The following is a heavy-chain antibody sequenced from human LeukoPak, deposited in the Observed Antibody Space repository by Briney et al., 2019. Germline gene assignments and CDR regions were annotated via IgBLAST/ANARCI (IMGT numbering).Heavy chain of an antibody. J-gene: IGHJ6*02. V-gene: IGHV3-49*04. D-gene: IGHD2-2*01. CDR3: TRDRLPYCSGTSCTMVNYYGVDV. Sequence: PGGSLRLSCKASGFTFSDYAISWVRQAPGKGLEWVSFIRSKDYRGAIEYAASVRGRFTISRDNAKNSLYLQMSSLRAEDTAVYFCTRDRLPYCSGTSCTMVNYYGVDVWGQGTTVTVSS. CDR2: IRSKDYRGAI. CDR1: GFTFSDYA.